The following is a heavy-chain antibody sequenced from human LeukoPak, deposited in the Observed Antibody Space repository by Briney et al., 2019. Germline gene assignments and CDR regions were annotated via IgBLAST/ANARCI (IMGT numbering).Heavy chain of an antibody. CDR2: TTSSGDYI. D-gene: IGHD4-17*01. J-gene: IGHJ4*02. Sequence: AGSLRLSCVGSAFIFGDFYMNWIRQAPGKGLEWISFTTSSGDYIYYADSVKGRFTAFRDNAKNSMYLEMKSLRAEDRAVYFCARDPEYSDRWGQGTLVTVSS. CDR3: ARDPEYSDR. V-gene: IGHV3-11*01. CDR1: AFIFGDFY.